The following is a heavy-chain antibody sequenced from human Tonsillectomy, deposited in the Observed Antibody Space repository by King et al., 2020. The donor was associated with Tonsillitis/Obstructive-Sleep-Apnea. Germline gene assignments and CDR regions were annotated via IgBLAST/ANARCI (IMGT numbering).Heavy chain of an antibody. CDR3: AKDDSSDWYGTHYYYGMDV. D-gene: IGHD6-19*01. V-gene: IGHV3-30*18. J-gene: IGHJ6*02. CDR2: ISYDGSDK. Sequence: HVQLVESGGGVVQPGRSLRLSCAASGFTFSNYVMHWVRQAPGKGLEWVALISYDGSDKYYADPVKGRFTISRDNSKNTLYLQMNRLRAEDTAVYYCAKDDSSDWYGTHYYYGMDVWGQGTTVTVSS. CDR1: GFTFSNYV.